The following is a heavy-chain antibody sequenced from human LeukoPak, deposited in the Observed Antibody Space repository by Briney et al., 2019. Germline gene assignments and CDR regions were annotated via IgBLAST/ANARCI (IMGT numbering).Heavy chain of an antibody. CDR2: IYSGGST. CDR1: GFTVSSNY. V-gene: IGHV3-66*01. Sequence: PGGPLRLPCAASGFTVSSNYMSWVRQAPGKGLEWVSVIYSGGSTYYADSVKGRFTISRDNSKNTLYLQMNSLRAEDMAVYYCASSEEYYDYVWGSSGRGHFDYWGQGTLVTVSS. J-gene: IGHJ4*02. D-gene: IGHD3-16*01. CDR3: ASSEEYYDYVWGSSGRGHFDY.